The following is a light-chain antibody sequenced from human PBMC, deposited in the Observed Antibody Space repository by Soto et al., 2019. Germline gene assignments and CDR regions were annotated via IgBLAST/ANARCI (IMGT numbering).Light chain of an antibody. Sequence: IVLTQSPGTLCLSPGERATLSCRASQSVCHNYLAWYQQKPGRAPRLLIYGASNRATGIPDRFSGSGSGTDFTLTISRLGPEEFAVYYCQQYGSSGTFGQGTKVEIK. CDR2: GAS. V-gene: IGKV3-20*01. J-gene: IGKJ1*01. CDR1: QSVCHNY. CDR3: QQYGSSGT.